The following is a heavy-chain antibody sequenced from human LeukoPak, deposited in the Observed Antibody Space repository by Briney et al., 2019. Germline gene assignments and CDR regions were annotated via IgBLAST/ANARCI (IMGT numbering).Heavy chain of an antibody. Sequence: GGSLRLSCAASGFTFSSHWMHGVRQAPGKGLVWVSRISSDGSSTSYADSVKGRFTISRDNAKNTLYLQMNSLRAEDTAVYYCAKLTGTSGPPFDFWGQGTLVTVSS. V-gene: IGHV3-74*01. CDR1: GFTFSSHW. CDR3: AKLTGTSGPPFDF. J-gene: IGHJ4*02. CDR2: ISSDGSST. D-gene: IGHD1-7*01.